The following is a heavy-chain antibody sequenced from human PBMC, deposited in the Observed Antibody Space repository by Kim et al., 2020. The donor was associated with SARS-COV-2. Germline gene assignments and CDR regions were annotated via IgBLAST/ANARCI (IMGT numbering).Heavy chain of an antibody. Sequence: GRFTISRDNAKNSLYLQMNGLRAEDTAVYYCARRGAVAGFAGLDYYYMDVWGKGTTVTVSS. D-gene: IGHD6-19*01. V-gene: IGHV3-11*06. CDR3: ARRGAVAGFAGLDYYYMDV. J-gene: IGHJ6*03.